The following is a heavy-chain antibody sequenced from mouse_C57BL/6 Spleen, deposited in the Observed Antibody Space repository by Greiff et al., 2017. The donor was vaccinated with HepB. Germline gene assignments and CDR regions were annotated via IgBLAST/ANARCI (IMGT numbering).Heavy chain of an antibody. V-gene: IGHV1-72*01. J-gene: IGHJ4*01. CDR1: GYTFTSYW. Sequence: QVQLQQPGAELVKPGASVKLSCKASGYTFTSYWMHWVMQRPGRGLEWIGRIDPNSGGTKYNEKFKSKATLTVDKPSNTAYMQLSSLTSEDSAVYYCARDGLLRPVQGAMDYWGQGTSVTVSS. CDR2: IDPNSGGT. CDR3: ARDGLLRPVQGAMDY. D-gene: IGHD1-2*01.